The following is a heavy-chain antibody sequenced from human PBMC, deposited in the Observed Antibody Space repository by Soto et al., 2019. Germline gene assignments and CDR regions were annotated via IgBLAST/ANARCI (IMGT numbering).Heavy chain of an antibody. Sequence: ASVKVSCKASGYTFTSFCISWGRQAPGQRLEWMGWISAYNGNTNYAQKLQGRVTMTTDTSTSTAYMELRSLRSDDTAVFYCAVGIAAAGTVRAADAFDIWGQGTMVTVSS. CDR3: AVGIAAAGTVRAADAFDI. CDR1: GYTFTSFC. J-gene: IGHJ3*02. V-gene: IGHV1-18*01. CDR2: ISAYNGNT. D-gene: IGHD6-13*01.